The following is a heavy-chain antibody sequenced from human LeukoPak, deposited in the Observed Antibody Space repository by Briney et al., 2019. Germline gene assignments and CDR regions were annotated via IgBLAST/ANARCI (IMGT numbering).Heavy chain of an antibody. CDR3: ARGGSGYSYGKIDS. CDR2: INSDGINT. V-gene: IGHV3-74*01. D-gene: IGHD5-18*01. CDR1: GFTFSSYE. J-gene: IGHJ4*02. Sequence: GGSLRLSCAASGFTFSSYEMNWVRQAPGKGLVWVSRINSDGINTSYADSVKGRFTISRDNAKNSLYLQMNSLRDEDTAVYYCARGGSGYSYGKIDSWGQGILVTVSS.